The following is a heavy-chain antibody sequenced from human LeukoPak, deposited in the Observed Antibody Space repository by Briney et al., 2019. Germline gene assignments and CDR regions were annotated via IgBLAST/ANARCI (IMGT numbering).Heavy chain of an antibody. CDR1: GFTFSTYH. CDR2: ISSSSSYI. V-gene: IGHV3-21*04. D-gene: IGHD2-21*02. Sequence: GGSLRLSCAASGFTFSTYHMNWVRQAPGKGLEWVSSISSSSSYIYYADSVKGRFTISRDNSKNTLYLQMNSLRAEDTVVYYCAKAGGPCGGDCYRALYYYYGMDVWGQGTTVTVSS. CDR3: AKAGGPCGGDCYRALYYYYGMDV. J-gene: IGHJ6*02.